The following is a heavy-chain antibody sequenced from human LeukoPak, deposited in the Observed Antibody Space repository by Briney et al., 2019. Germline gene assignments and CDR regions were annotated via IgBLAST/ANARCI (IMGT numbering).Heavy chain of an antibody. CDR3: VKWGDYDILTGYYVPGF. Sequence: AGGSLRLSCAASGFIFRKYAMSWVRLAPGKGLEWVSAITGTGDTTYYADSVKGRFTISRDNSKNALYVEMNTLRAEDTAVYYCVKWGDYDILTGYYVPGFWGQGTLVTVSS. D-gene: IGHD3-9*01. CDR1: GFIFRKYA. J-gene: IGHJ4*02. CDR2: ITGTGDTT. V-gene: IGHV3-23*01.